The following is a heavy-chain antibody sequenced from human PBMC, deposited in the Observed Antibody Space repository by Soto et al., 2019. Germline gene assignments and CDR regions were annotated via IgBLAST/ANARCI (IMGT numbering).Heavy chain of an antibody. V-gene: IGHV4-31*03. CDR3: ARVEYTGGIFYPFDY. CDR1: GGSISSGGYY. D-gene: IGHD2-15*01. J-gene: IGHJ4*02. CDR2: IYYSGST. Sequence: SETLSLTCTVSGGSISSGGYYWSWIRQHPGKGLEWIGYIYYSGSTYYNPSLKSRVTISVDTSKNQFSLKLSPMIAADTAVYYCARVEYTGGIFYPFDYWGQGVLVTVS.